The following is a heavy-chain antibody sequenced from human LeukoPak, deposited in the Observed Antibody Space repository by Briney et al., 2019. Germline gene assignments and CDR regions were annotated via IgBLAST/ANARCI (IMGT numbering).Heavy chain of an antibody. CDR3: ARPGVSPAFDI. V-gene: IGHV4-34*01. Sequence: PSETLSLTCAVYGGSFSGYYWSWIRQPPGKGLEWIGEINHSGSTNYNPSLKSRVTISVDTSKNQFSLKLSSVTAADTAVYYCARPGVSPAFDIWGQGTMVTVSS. D-gene: IGHD3-10*01. CDR1: GGSFSGYY. CDR2: INHSGST. J-gene: IGHJ3*02.